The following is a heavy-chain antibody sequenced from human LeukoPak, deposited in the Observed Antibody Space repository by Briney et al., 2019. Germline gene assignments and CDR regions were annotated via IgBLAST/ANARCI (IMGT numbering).Heavy chain of an antibody. V-gene: IGHV3-23*01. J-gene: IGHJ4*02. CDR3: AKDGEVVPAASFDY. Sequence: GGSLRLSCAASGFTFSSYAMSWVRQAPGKWLVWVSRINTDGSSTYYADSVKGRFTISRDNSKNTLYLQMNSLRAEDTAVYYCAKDGEVVPAASFDYWGQGTLVTVSS. CDR1: GFTFSSYA. D-gene: IGHD2-2*01. CDR2: INTDGSST.